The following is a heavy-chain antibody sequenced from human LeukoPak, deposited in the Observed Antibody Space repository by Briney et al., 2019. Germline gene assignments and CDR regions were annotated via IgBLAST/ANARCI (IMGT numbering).Heavy chain of an antibody. J-gene: IGHJ4*02. CDR2: IWNDGSYK. Sequence: RGSLRLSCAASGFTFFNYGMHWVRQAPGKGLDWVAVIWNDGSYKYYADPVKGRFTISRGNPKNTLYLQMNSLRAEDTAIYYCAKVVQYTASTGTGLDYWGQGTLVTVSS. CDR1: GFTFFNYG. V-gene: IGHV3-33*06. CDR3: AKVVQYTASTGTGLDY. D-gene: IGHD6-13*01.